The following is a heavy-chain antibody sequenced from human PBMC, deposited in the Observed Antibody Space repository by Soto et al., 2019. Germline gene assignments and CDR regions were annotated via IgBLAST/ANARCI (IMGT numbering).Heavy chain of an antibody. CDR2: IIPIFGTA. V-gene: IGHV1-69*13. D-gene: IGHD3-3*01. Sequence: GASVKVSCKASGGTFSSYGISWVRQAPGRGLDLMGGIIPIFGTANYAQKFQGRVTITADESTSTAYMELSSLRSEDTAVYYCASQGLDYDFWSGYYTEASDVWGQGTTVTVSS. CDR3: ASQGLDYDFWSGYYTEASDV. J-gene: IGHJ6*02. CDR1: GGTFSSYG.